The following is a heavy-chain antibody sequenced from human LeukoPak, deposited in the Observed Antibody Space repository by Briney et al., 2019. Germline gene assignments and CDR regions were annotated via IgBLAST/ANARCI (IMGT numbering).Heavy chain of an antibody. CDR3: ARAIRITIFGVVIRPSDYYYYMDV. Sequence: SETLSLTCTVSGGSISSYYWSWIRQPPGKGLEWIGYIYYSGSTNYNPSLKSRVTISVDTSKNQFSLKLSSVTAADTAVYYCARAIRITIFGVVIRPSDYYYYMDVWGKGTTVTVSS. J-gene: IGHJ6*03. CDR2: IYYSGST. CDR1: GGSISSYY. D-gene: IGHD3-3*01. V-gene: IGHV4-59*01.